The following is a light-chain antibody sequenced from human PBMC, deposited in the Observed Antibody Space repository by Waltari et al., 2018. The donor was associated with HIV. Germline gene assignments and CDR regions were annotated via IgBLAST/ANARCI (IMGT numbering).Light chain of an antibody. CDR1: QSVSSY. CDR2: DAS. V-gene: IGKV3-11*01. CDR3: QQRSNWQGT. J-gene: IGKJ4*01. Sequence: EIVLTQYPATLYLSPGERATLSCRASQSVSSYLAWYQQKPGQAPRLLIYDASNRATGIPARFSGSGSGTDFTLTISSLEPEDFAVYYCQQRSNWQGTFGGGTKVEIK.